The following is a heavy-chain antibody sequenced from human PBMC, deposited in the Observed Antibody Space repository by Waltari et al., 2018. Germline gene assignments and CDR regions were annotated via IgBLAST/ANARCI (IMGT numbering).Heavy chain of an antibody. V-gene: IGHV4-38-2*01. CDR2: IYHSGST. CDR1: GYSISSGYY. D-gene: IGHD3-10*01. J-gene: IGHJ4*02. CDR3: ARQGMVQGVKFDY. Sequence: QVQLQESGPGLVKPSETLSLTCAVSGYSISSGYYWGWIRQPPGKGLEWIGSIYHSGSTYYNPSRKSRVTISVDTSKNQFSLKLSAVTAADTAVYYCARQGMVQGVKFDYWGQGTLVTVSS.